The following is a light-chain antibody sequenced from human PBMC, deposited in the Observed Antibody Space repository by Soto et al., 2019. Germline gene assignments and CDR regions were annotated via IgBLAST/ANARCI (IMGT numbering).Light chain of an antibody. J-gene: IGLJ2*01. Sequence: QSVLTQPTSVSGSPGQSITISCSGSSSDIDNYKYVSWYQHHPGKAPKLLIYEVNNRPSGVSNRFSGSKSDNTASLIISGLQSEDEADYYCSSYTNSDTPVFGGGTKVTVL. CDR1: SSDIDNYKY. V-gene: IGLV2-14*01. CDR2: EVN. CDR3: SSYTNSDTPV.